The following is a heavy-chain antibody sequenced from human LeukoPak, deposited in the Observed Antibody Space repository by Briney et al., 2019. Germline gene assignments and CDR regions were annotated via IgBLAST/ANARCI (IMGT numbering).Heavy chain of an antibody. CDR3: AREDLGGGYYFDY. Sequence: ASVMVSCKASGYTFTSYAMHWVRQAPGQRLEWMGWINAGNGNTKYSQKFQGRVTITRDTSASTAYMELSSLRSEDTAVYYCAREDLGGGYYFDYWGQGTLVTVSS. J-gene: IGHJ4*02. CDR2: INAGNGNT. CDR1: GYTFTSYA. V-gene: IGHV1-3*01. D-gene: IGHD3-16*01.